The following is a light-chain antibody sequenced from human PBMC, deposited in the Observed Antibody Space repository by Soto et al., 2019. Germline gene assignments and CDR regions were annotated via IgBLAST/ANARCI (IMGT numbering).Light chain of an antibody. CDR2: DVS. CDR1: SSDVGGYNY. J-gene: IGLJ1*01. CDR3: NSYTSSSTRV. V-gene: IGLV2-14*03. Sequence: ALAQPRSVSGSPGQAVIISCTGSSSDVGGYNYVSWYQQHPGKAPKLMIYDVSKRPSGVSNRFSDSKSGNTASLTISGLQAEDEADYYCNSYTSSSTRVFGTGTKVTVL.